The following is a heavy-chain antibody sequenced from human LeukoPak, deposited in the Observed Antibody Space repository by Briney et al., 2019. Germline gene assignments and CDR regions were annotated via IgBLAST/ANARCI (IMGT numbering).Heavy chain of an antibody. CDR1: GFTFSRDW. D-gene: IGHD3-16*01. J-gene: IGHJ4*02. CDR2: INQDGSKK. CDR3: AGDPNPVAGVNFDY. V-gene: IGHV3-7*01. Sequence: GGSLRLSCAASGFTFSRDWMNWVRQAPGKTLEWVANINQDGSKKNYVDSVKGRFTISRDNAKNSVYLQMNSLRDEDTAVYYCAGDPNPVAGVNFDYWGQGSLVTVSS.